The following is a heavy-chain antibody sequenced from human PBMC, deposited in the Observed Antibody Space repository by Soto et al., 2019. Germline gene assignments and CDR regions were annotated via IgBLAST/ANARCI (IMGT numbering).Heavy chain of an antibody. V-gene: IGHV3-74*01. J-gene: IGHJ6*02. CDR2: INSDGRST. D-gene: IGHD1-26*01. CDR3: AREGGAAFYYGGMDV. CDR1: GFTFSSYW. Sequence: EVQLVESGGGLVQPGGSLRLSCAASGFTFSSYWMHWVRQAPGKGLVWVSRINSDGRSTSYADSVKGRFTISRDNAKNTLYLHMNSLRAEDTAVYYCAREGGAAFYYGGMDVWGQGTTVTVSS.